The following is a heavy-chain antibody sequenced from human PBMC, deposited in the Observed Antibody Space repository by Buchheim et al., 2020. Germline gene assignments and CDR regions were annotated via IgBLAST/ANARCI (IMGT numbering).Heavy chain of an antibody. CDR2: INPNSGDT. J-gene: IGHJ4*02. CDR3: ARGTYYYDSSGYYEDY. V-gene: IGHV1-2*02. CDR1: GYTFTGYY. D-gene: IGHD3-22*01. Sequence: QVQLVQSGAEVKKPGASLKVSCKSSGYTFTGYYLHWVRQAPGQGLEWMGWINPNSGDTKYAQKFQGRVTITSDTSISTAYMALSRLGSDDTAVYYCARGTYYYDSSGYYEDYWGQGTL.